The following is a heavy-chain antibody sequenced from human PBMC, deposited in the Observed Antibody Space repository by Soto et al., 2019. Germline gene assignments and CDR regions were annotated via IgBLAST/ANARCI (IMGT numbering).Heavy chain of an antibody. D-gene: IGHD2-2*01. J-gene: IGHJ4*02. V-gene: IGHV1-3*01. CDR2: INAGNGNT. CDR1: GYTFTSYA. Sequence: ASVKVSCKASGYTFTSYAMHWVRQAPGQRLEWMGWINAGNGNTKYSQKFQGRVTITRDTSASTAYMELSSLRSEDTAVYYCARAVVPPWGPDYWGQGTLVTVSS. CDR3: ARAVVPPWGPDY.